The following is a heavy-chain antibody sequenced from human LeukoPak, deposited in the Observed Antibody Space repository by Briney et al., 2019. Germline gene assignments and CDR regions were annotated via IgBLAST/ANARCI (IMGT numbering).Heavy chain of an antibody. Sequence: SQTLSLTCTVSGGSFSSGGYYWRWIRQPPGKGREWIGSIYHSGSTYYNPSLKSRVTISVDRSKNQFSLKLSSVTAADTAVYYCARWAGYCSSTSCYVGAVDAFDIWGQGTMVTVSS. CDR1: GGSFSSGGYY. J-gene: IGHJ3*02. V-gene: IGHV4-30-2*01. D-gene: IGHD2-2*03. CDR3: ARWAGYCSSTSCYVGAVDAFDI. CDR2: IYHSGST.